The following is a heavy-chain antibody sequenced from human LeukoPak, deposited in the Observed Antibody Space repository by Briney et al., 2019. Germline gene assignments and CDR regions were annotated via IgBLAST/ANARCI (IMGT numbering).Heavy chain of an antibody. CDR2: INPGAGSTT. D-gene: IGHD3-3*01. CDR3: VRDGVDTSPFDL. J-gene: IGHJ4*01. CDR1: GFTFSNHW. Sequence: GGSLRLSCVASGFTFSNHWMNWVRQAPGKGLVWVSHINPGAGSTTDYADSGKGRFTVSRDNAKNTLYLQMSSLKDEDTAVYYCVRDGVDTSPFDLWGQGPLVTVPS. V-gene: IGHV3-74*01.